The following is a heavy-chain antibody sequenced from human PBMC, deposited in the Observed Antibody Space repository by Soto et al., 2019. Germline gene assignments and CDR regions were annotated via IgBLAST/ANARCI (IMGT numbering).Heavy chain of an antibody. CDR3: AKGRCSGGSCYSSDY. CDR2: ISGSGGST. Sequence: VQLLESGGGLVQPGGSLRLSCAASGFAFSSYAMNWVRQAPGKGLEWVSAISGSGGSTYYADSVTGRFTISRDNSKSTLYLQMNSLRAEDTAVYYCAKGRCSGGSCYSSDYWGQGTLVTVSS. V-gene: IGHV3-23*01. D-gene: IGHD2-15*01. J-gene: IGHJ4*02. CDR1: GFAFSSYA.